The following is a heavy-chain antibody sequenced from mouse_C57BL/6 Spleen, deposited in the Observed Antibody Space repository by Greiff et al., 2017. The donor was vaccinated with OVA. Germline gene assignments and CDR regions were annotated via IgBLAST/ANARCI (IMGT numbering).Heavy chain of an antibody. CDR3: AGKDTTGFDY. Sequence: VQLQQSGPELVTPGASVKISCKASGYAFSSSWMNWVKQRPGKGLEWIGGIYPGDGDTNYNGKFKGKATLTADQSSRTAYMRRSSLATEDSEVYFCAGKDTTGFDYWGQGTTLTVSS. J-gene: IGHJ2*01. D-gene: IGHD1-1*01. V-gene: IGHV1-82*01. CDR2: IYPGDGDT. CDR1: GYAFSSSW.